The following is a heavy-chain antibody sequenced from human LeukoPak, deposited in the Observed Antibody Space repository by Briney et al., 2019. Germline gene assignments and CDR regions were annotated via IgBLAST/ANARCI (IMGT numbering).Heavy chain of an antibody. CDR2: LNGGRT. J-gene: IGHJ4*02. CDR3: VKEVTGYGYFDY. V-gene: IGHV3-23*01. Sequence: GGSLRLSCVASGFTFSYYAMSWVRQAPGKGLEWIAALNGGRTFFQDSVRGRFTISRDNSKNTLYLQLNSLRGDDTAVYYCVKEVTGYGYFDYWGRGTLVTVSS. D-gene: IGHD2-2*03. CDR1: GFTFSYYA.